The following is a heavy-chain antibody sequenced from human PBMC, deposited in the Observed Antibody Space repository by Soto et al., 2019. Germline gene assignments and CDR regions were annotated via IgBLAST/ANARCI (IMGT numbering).Heavy chain of an antibody. CDR3: ARVGSGRPPYGSGSYAVLTERFWTGWFDP. V-gene: IGHV4-34*01. CDR2: INHSGST. J-gene: IGHJ5*02. CDR1: GGSFSGYY. D-gene: IGHD3-10*01. Sequence: PSETLSLTCAVYGGSFSGYYWSWIRQPPGKGLEWIGEINHSGSTNYNPSLKSRVTISVDTSKNQFSLKLSSVTAADTAVYYCARVGSGRPPYGSGSYAVLTERFWTGWFDPWGQGTLVTVSS.